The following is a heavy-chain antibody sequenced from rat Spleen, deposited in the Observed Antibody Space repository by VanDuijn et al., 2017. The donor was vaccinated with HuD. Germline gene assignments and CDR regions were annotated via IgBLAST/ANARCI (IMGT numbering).Heavy chain of an antibody. CDR2: INTGGDNT. J-gene: IGHJ4*01. Sequence: EVQLVESGGGLVQPGRSMKLSCAASGLSFSNYDMAWVRQAPTKGLEWVAYINTGGDNTYYRDSVKGRFTISRDNAKNTLYLQMDSLRSEDTATYYCARHYGGYSEYVMDAWGQGASVTVSS. V-gene: IGHV5-25*01. CDR1: GLSFSNYD. CDR3: ARHYGGYSEYVMDA. D-gene: IGHD1-11*01.